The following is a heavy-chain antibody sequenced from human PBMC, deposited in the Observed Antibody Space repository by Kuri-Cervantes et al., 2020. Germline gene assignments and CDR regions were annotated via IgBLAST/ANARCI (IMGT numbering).Heavy chain of an antibody. CDR3: ARDRGIVDVSTDYYMDV. J-gene: IGHJ6*03. CDR1: GFTFTNYY. CDR2: ITNSGRTT. D-gene: IGHD2-15*01. V-gene: IGHV3-11*01. Sequence: GESLKISCAASGFTFTNYYMSWIRQAPGKGLEWVSYITNSGRTTYYADSVKGRFTVSRDNAKNSLYLQMNSLRAEDTAVYYCARDRGIVDVSTDYYMDVWGKGTTVTVSS.